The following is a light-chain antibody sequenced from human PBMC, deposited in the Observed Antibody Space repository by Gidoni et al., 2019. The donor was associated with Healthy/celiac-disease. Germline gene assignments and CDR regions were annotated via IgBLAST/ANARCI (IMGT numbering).Light chain of an antibody. V-gene: IGLV1-47*01. CDR2: RNN. CDR1: SSNIGSNY. Sequence: QSVLTQQPSASGTPGQRVTISCSGSSSNIGSNYVSWYQQLPGPAPKLLIYRNNQRPSGVPDRFSGSKSGTSASLAISGLRSEDEADYYCAAWDDSLSGWVFGGGTKLTVL. J-gene: IGLJ3*02. CDR3: AAWDDSLSGWV.